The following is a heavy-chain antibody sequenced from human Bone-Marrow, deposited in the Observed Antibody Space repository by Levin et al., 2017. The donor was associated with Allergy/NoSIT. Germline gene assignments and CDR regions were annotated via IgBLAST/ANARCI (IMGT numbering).Heavy chain of an antibody. V-gene: IGHV4-39*01. CDR1: GGSISSSTYY. CDR3: ARPRAAWDRRGAFDI. CDR2: MYSSGST. J-gene: IGHJ3*02. D-gene: IGHD1-14*01. Sequence: ASETLSLTCRVSGGSISSSTYYWGWIRQPPGKGLEWIGSMYSSGSTDYNPSLKSRVTISVDTSRNQFSLKLSSVTAADTAVYYCARPRAAWDRRGAFDIWGQGTVVTVSS.